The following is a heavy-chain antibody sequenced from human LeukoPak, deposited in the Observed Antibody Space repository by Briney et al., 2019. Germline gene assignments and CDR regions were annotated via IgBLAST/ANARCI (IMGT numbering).Heavy chain of an antibody. CDR1: GFIFRSYS. Sequence: GGSLRLSCAASGFIFRSYSMNWVRQAPGKGLEWVSYISGGSTTIYYADSVKGRFTISRENAKNSLYLQMNSLRAGDTAVYYCAREMGDKYSSSWALDLWGRGTLVTVSS. J-gene: IGHJ2*01. CDR3: AREMGDKYSSSWALDL. V-gene: IGHV3-48*01. CDR2: ISGGSTTI. D-gene: IGHD6-13*01.